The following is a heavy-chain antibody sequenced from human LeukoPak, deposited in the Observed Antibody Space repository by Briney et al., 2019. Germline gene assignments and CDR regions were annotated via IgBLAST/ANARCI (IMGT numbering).Heavy chain of an antibody. CDR2: ISGSGGST. V-gene: IGHV3-23*01. Sequence: GGSLRLSCAASGFTFSSYAMSWVRQAPGKGPEWVSGISGSGGSTYYADSVKGRFTISRDNSKNTLYLQMNSLRAEDTAVYYCATRPGYWFDPWGQGTLVIVSS. D-gene: IGHD6-6*01. J-gene: IGHJ5*02. CDR3: ATRPGYWFDP. CDR1: GFTFSSYA.